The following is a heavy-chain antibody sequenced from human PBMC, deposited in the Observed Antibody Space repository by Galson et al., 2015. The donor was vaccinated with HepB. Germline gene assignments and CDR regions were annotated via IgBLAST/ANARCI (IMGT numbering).Heavy chain of an antibody. CDR3: AKASVDRYYCSGGSCYSAGGYYFYY. J-gene: IGHJ4*02. CDR2: ISGSGDST. D-gene: IGHD2-15*01. CDR1: GFTLRSFA. Sequence: SLRLSCAASGFTLRSFAMSWVRQAPGKGLEWVSAISGSGDSTYYADSVKGRFTISRDNSKNTLYLQMNSLRAEDTAVYYCAKASVDRYYCSGGSCYSAGGYYFYYWGQGTLVTVSS. V-gene: IGHV3-23*01.